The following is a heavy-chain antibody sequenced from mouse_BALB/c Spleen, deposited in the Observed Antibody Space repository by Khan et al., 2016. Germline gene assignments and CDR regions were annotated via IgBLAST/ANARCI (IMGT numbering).Heavy chain of an antibody. CDR1: GYTFTDYY. CDR2: IFPGSGST. Sequence: QVPLQQSGTELPRPGASVKLSCKASGYTFTDYYVNWVKQRTGQGLEWIGEIFPGSGSTYYNEKFKGKATLTADTSSSTAYMQLSSLTSEDSAVYFCARSYYGYFAMDYWGHGTSVTVSS. J-gene: IGHJ4*01. V-gene: IGHV1-77*01. D-gene: IGHD1-2*01. CDR3: ARSYYGYFAMDY.